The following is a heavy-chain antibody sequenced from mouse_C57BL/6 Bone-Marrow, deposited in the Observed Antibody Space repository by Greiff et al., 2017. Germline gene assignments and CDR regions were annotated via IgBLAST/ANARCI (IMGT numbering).Heavy chain of an antibody. J-gene: IGHJ4*01. V-gene: IGHV1-76*01. D-gene: IGHD2-12*01. Sequence: VKLMESGAELVRPGASVKLSCKASGYTFTDYYINWVKQRPGQGLEWIARIYPGSGNTYYNEKFKGKATLTAEKSSSTAYMQLSSLTSEDSAVYFCAKGDLRVMDYWGQGTSVTVSS. CDR3: AKGDLRVMDY. CDR1: GYTFTDYY. CDR2: IYPGSGNT.